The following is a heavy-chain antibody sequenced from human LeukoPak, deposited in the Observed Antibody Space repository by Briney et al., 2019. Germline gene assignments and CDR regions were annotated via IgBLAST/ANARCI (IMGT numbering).Heavy chain of an antibody. CDR1: GGSISDTTYH. V-gene: IGHV4-39*01. CDR2: IYHSGDT. Sequence: SETLSLTCTVSGGSISDTTYHWGWIRQPPGKGMEWIGSIYHSGDTSYNPSLSSRVTISVDTSKNQFSLSLTSVTAADTAVYYCAGPSRGVRSACWGQGTVVTVSP. CDR3: AGPSRGVRSAC. D-gene: IGHD2-8*01. J-gene: IGHJ4*02.